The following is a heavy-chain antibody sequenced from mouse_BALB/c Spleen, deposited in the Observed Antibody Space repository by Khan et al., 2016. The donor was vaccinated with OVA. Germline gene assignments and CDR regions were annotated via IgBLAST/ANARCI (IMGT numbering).Heavy chain of an antibody. CDR3: ARRELYGIFDY. D-gene: IGHD2-1*01. J-gene: IGHJ3*01. Sequence: VHMKLLGAELAKPGASVKMSSKALGYTFTAYWVHWVKQRLGQGLEWIGYIVPSLDYIESNQRSKDKATLTTDKSSSKAYMQRSSLKSEDSAVYYCARRELYGIFDYWGQGTLVTVSA. V-gene: IGHV1-7*01. CDR2: IVPSLDYI. CDR1: GYTFTAYW.